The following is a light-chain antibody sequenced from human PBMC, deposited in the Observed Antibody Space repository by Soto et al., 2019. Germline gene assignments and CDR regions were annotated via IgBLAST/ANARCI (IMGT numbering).Light chain of an antibody. V-gene: IGKV3-11*01. CDR2: DPT. CDR1: QFLSSY. J-gene: IGKJ5*01. Sequence: EVVLTQSPVTLSLSPGERASLSCRASQFLSSYLPWYQQIPGQPPRLLIYDPTNRSAGIPARFSGSRSGTDFTLPISSVEPEDFALHYCHQRNPFGEGTRLEIK. CDR3: HQRNP.